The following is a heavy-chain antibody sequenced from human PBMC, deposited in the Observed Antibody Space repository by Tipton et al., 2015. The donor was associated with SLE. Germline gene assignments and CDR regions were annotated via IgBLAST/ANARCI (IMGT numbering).Heavy chain of an antibody. V-gene: IGHV3-48*01. CDR1: GFTFVVYG. CDR2: ISASGSTI. D-gene: IGHD5-24*01. CDR3: AGESLATHALDI. Sequence: SLRLSCAASGFTFVVYGMSWVRQGSGKGLEWVSYISASGSTIYYADSVKGRFTIPRDKAKNTVYLQMNSLRVEDTAVYYCAGESLATHALDIWGQGTMVTVSS. J-gene: IGHJ3*02.